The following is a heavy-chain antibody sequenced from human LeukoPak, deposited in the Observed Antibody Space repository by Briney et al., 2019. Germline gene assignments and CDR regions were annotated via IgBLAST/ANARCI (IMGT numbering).Heavy chain of an antibody. Sequence: ASVKVSCKASGYTFTGYYMHWVRQAPGQGLEWMGWINPNSGGTNYAQKFQGRVTMTRDTSISTAYMELSRLRSHDTAVYYCARERILIRWFDPWGQGTLVTVSS. V-gene: IGHV1-2*02. J-gene: IGHJ5*02. CDR1: GYTFTGYY. D-gene: IGHD2/OR15-2a*01. CDR2: INPNSGGT. CDR3: ARERILIRWFDP.